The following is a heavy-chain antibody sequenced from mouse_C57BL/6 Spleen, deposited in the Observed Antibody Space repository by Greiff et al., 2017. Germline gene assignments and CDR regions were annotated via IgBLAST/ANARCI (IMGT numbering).Heavy chain of an antibody. D-gene: IGHD2-14*01. V-gene: IGHV1-15*01. CDR1: GYTFTDYE. CDR2: IDPETGGT. J-gene: IGHJ2*01. CDR3: TREEIYYSRYGNY. Sequence: QVQLQQSGAELVRPGASVTLSCKASGYTFTDYEMHWVKQTPVHGLEWIGAIDPETGGTAYNQKFKGKAILTADKSSSTAYMELRSLTSEDSAVYYCTREEIYYSRYGNYWGQGTTVTVSS.